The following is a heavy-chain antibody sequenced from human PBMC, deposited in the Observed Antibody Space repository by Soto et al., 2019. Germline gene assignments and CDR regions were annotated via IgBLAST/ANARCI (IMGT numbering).Heavy chain of an antibody. CDR2: IIPIFGTA. J-gene: IGHJ6*02. CDR3: YSDRITGTLGYYYGMDV. V-gene: IGHV1-69*13. Sequence: GASVKVSCKASGGTFSSYAISWVRQAPGQGLEWMGGIIPIFGTANYAQKFQGRVTITADESTSTAYMELSSLRSEDTAVYYCYSDRITGTLGYYYGMDVWGQGTTVTVSS. D-gene: IGHD1-20*01. CDR1: GGTFSSYA.